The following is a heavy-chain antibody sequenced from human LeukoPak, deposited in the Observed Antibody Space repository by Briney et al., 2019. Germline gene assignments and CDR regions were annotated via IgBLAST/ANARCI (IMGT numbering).Heavy chain of an antibody. CDR2: ISSSSSTI. V-gene: IGHV3-48*04. D-gene: IGHD3-10*01. CDR1: GFTFSSYS. CDR3: AILGGIGGYYYGSGSYNYYYGMDV. J-gene: IGHJ6*02. Sequence: GGSLRLSCAASGFTFSSYSMNWVRQAPGKGLEWVSYISSSSSTIYYADSVKGRFTISRDNAKNSLYLQMNSLRAEDTAVYYCAILGGIGGYYYGSGSYNYYYGMDVWGQGTTVTVSS.